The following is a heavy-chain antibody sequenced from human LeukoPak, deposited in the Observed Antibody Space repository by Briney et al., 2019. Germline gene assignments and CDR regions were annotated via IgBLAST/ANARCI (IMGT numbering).Heavy chain of an antibody. CDR2: IYYSGGT. CDR3: ARRNYDILTGYLNPYWYFDL. CDR1: GGSISSYY. D-gene: IGHD3-9*01. J-gene: IGHJ2*01. V-gene: IGHV4-59*08. Sequence: SETLSLTCTVSGGSISSYYWSWIRQPPGKGLEWIGYIYYSGGTNYNPSLKSRVTISVDTSKNQFSLKLSSVTAADTAVYYCARRNYDILTGYLNPYWYFDLWGRGTLVTVSS.